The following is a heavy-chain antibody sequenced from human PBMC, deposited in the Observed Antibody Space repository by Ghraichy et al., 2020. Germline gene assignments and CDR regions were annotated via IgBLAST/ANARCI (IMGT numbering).Heavy chain of an antibody. D-gene: IGHD6-19*01. V-gene: IGHV3-7*04. Sequence: GGSLRLSCAASGFTFSSYWMSWVRQSPGKGLEWVANIKKDGSDGYSVDSVRGRFTISRDNAMDSQHLQMNSLRVEDTGLYFCAGGVYSSGCYPDAFDLWGRGIMVTVCS. J-gene: IGHJ3*01. CDR1: GFTFSSYW. CDR2: IKKDGSDG. CDR3: AGGVYSSGCYPDAFDL.